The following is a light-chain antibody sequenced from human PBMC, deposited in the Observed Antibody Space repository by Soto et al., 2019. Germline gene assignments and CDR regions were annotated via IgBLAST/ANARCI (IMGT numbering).Light chain of an antibody. V-gene: IGKV1-39*01. CDR2: AAS. J-gene: IGKJ3*01. CDR3: QQSYSTPFT. Sequence: DIQMTQSPSSLSASVGDRVTITCRASQSISSYLNWYQQKPGKAPKLLIYAASSLQSGVPSRFSGRGSGTDFTLTISSLQPEDFATYYCQQSYSTPFTFGPGTKADIK. CDR1: QSISSY.